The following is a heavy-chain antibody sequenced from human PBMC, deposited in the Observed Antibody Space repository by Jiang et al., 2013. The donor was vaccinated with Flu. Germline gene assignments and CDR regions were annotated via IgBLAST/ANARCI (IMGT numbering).Heavy chain of an antibody. V-gene: IGHV3-73*02. CDR3: TPEQFVS. CDR2: IRSKFNNYAA. CDR1: GFTFSDSA. J-gene: IGHJ5*01. Sequence: QLVESGGGLVQPGGSLKLSCAASGFTFSDSAMHWVRQASGKGLEWVGRIRSKFNNYAAAYAASVRGRFTVSRDDSKNTVYLQMNSLKTEDTAVYYCTPEQFVSWGQGTLVTVSS.